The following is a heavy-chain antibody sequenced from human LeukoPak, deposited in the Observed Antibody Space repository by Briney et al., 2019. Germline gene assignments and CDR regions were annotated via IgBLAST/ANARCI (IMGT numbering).Heavy chain of an antibody. CDR3: AKRYYYGSGSFDY. Sequence: PGGSLRLSCAASGFTFSSYAMSWVRQAPGKGLEWVSVISGSGGSTYYADSVKGRFTISRDNSKNTLYLQMNSLRAENTAVYYCAKRYYYGSGSFDYWGQGTLVTVSS. D-gene: IGHD3-10*01. CDR2: ISGSGGST. V-gene: IGHV3-23*01. CDR1: GFTFSSYA. J-gene: IGHJ4*02.